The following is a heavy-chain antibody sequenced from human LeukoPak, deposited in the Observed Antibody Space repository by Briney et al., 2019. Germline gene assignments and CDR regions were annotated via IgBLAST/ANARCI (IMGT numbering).Heavy chain of an antibody. CDR1: GFTFTIFA. CDR3: AKSPHDDGTVFYFAY. Sequence: GGSLRLSCAASGFTFTIFAMNWARQARGEGREWVSSITGNGGGAYYADCVEGRFPISRDNSTNTLHLQLNSLRAEDRAVNSCAKSPHDDGTVFYFAYWGEGAPVTVSP. V-gene: IGHV3-23*01. CDR2: ITGNGGGA. D-gene: IGHD5-24*01. J-gene: IGHJ4*02.